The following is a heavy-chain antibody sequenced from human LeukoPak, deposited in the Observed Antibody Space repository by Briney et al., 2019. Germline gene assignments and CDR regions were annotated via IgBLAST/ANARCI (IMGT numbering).Heavy chain of an antibody. CDR3: ARGGSSWPIPPHWFDY. D-gene: IGHD6-13*01. V-gene: IGHV4-61*02. J-gene: IGHJ4*02. CDR2: VYTSGAT. Sequence: PSETLSLTCTVSGDSITTGNYYWSWVRQPAGKGLEWIGRVYTSGATNSNPSLKNRVSISIDPSKNQFSLDPDSVTAADTAVYYCARGGSSWPIPPHWFDYWGPGVLVTVSS. CDR1: GDSITTGNYY.